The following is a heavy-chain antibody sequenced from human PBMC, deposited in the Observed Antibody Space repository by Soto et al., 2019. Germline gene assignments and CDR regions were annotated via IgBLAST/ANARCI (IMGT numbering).Heavy chain of an antibody. Sequence: GGSLRLSCAASGFTVSSNYMSWVRQAPGKGLEWVSVIYSGGSTYYADSVKGRFTISRDNSKNTLYLQMNSLRAEDTAVYYCARDNFSMQKSYGSDYWGQGTLVTVSS. J-gene: IGHJ4*02. CDR1: GFTVSSNY. CDR2: IYSGGST. CDR3: ARDNFSMQKSYGSDY. D-gene: IGHD3-10*01. V-gene: IGHV3-66*01.